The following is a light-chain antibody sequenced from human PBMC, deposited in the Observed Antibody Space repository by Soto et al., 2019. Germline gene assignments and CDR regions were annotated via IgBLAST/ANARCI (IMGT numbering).Light chain of an antibody. V-gene: IGLV2-14*01. J-gene: IGLJ2*01. Sequence: QSALTQPASVSGSTGQSITISCTGTSSDVGAYNYVSWYQQHPGKAPKLMIYDVSNRPSGVSNRFSGSKSGNTASLTISGLQAEDEADYYCTSFTSASTQVFGGGTKVTVL. CDR3: TSFTSASTQV. CDR1: SSDVGAYNY. CDR2: DVS.